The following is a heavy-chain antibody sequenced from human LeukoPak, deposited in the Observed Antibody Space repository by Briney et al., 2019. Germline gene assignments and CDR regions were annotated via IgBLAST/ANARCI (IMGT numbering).Heavy chain of an antibody. CDR2: INPNSGGT. D-gene: IGHD2-2*01. Sequence: ASVKVSCKASGYTFTGYYMHWVRQAPGQGLEWMGWINPNSGGTNYAQKFQGRVTMTRDTSISTACMELSRLRSDDTAVYYCARKLPHKYCSSTSCYVGWFDPWGQGTLVTVSS. J-gene: IGHJ5*02. CDR1: GYTFTGYY. V-gene: IGHV1-2*02. CDR3: ARKLPHKYCSSTSCYVGWFDP.